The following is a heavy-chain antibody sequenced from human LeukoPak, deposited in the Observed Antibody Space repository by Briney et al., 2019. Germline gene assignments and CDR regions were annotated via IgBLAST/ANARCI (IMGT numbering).Heavy chain of an antibody. V-gene: IGHV3-74*01. J-gene: IGHJ4*02. CDR1: GFSFSSYW. D-gene: IGHD1-26*01. Sequence: GGSLRLSCAASGFSFSSYWMHWVRQAPGKGLVWVSHINHDASITNYADSVKGRFSISRDNAKDTLYLQMNSLRAEDTAIYYCARESGSIDYWGQGTLVIVSS. CDR2: INHDASIT. CDR3: ARESGSIDY.